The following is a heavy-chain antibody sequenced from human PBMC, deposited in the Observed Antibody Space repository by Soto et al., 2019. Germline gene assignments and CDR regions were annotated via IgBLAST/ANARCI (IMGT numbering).Heavy chain of an antibody. Sequence: GGSLRLSCAASGFTFSNAWMSWVRQAARKGLEWVGRIKSKTDGGTTHYAAPVKGRFTISRDDSKSTLYLQMNSLKTEDTALYYCATDRLLVAAASDYWGQGTLVTVS. CDR2: IKSKTDGGTT. J-gene: IGHJ4*02. D-gene: IGHD2-15*01. CDR3: ATDRLLVAAASDY. CDR1: GFTFSNAW. V-gene: IGHV3-15*01.